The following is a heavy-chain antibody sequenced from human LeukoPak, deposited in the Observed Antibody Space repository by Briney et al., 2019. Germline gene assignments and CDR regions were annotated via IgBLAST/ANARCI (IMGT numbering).Heavy chain of an antibody. V-gene: IGHV5-51*01. J-gene: IGHJ4*02. Sequence: AGESLKISCKGSGYSFTSYWIGWVRQMPGKGLEWVGIIYPGDSDTRYSPSFQGQVTISADKSISTAYLQWSSLKASDTAMYYCARRRGRDGYKANFDYWGQGTLVTVSS. D-gene: IGHD5-12*01. CDR3: ARRRGRDGYKANFDY. CDR1: GYSFTSYW. CDR2: IYPGDSDT.